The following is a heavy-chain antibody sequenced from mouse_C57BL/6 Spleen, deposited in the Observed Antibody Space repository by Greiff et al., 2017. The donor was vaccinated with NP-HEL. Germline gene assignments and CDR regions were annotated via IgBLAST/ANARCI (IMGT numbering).Heavy chain of an antibody. CDR2: IYPGGGYT. CDR3: ATYYGSSSAWFAY. D-gene: IGHD1-1*01. CDR1: GYTFTNYW. J-gene: IGHJ3*01. V-gene: IGHV1-63*01. Sequence: QVQLQQSGAELVRPGTSVKMSCKASGYTFTNYWIGWAKQRPGHGLEWIGDIYPGGGYTNYNEKFKGKATLTADKASSTAYMQFCSLTSEDSAIYYCATYYGSSSAWFAYWGQGTLVTVSA.